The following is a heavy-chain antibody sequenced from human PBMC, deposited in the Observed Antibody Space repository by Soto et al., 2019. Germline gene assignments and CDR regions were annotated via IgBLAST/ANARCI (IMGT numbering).Heavy chain of an antibody. CDR1: GYSFTSYG. Sequence: XSVKVSCKASGYSFTSYGISWVRQAPGQGLEWMGWISAYNGNTNYAQKLQGRVTMTTDTSTSTAYMELRSLRSDDTAVYYCARMRVATISPCDSWGQGTLVTVSS. D-gene: IGHD5-12*01. CDR3: ARMRVATISPCDS. CDR2: ISAYNGNT. J-gene: IGHJ4*02. V-gene: IGHV1-18*01.